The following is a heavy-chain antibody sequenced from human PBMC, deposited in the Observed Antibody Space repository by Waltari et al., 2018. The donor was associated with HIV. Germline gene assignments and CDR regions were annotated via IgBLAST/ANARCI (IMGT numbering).Heavy chain of an antibody. Sequence: QVQLVESGGGWVKPGGSLRLSCAASGFPSSDYYMSWLGQAPGKGLEWVSYISSSSYTNYADSVKGRFTISRDNAKNSLYLQMNSLRAEDTAVYYCARVLRYFGNAFDIWGQGTMVTVSS. CDR1: GFPSSDYY. D-gene: IGHD3-9*01. J-gene: IGHJ3*02. CDR2: ISSSSYT. V-gene: IGHV3-11*05. CDR3: ARVLRYFGNAFDI.